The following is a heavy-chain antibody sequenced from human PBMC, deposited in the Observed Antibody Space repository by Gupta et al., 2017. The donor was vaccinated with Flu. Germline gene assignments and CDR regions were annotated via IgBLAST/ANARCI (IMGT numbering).Heavy chain of an antibody. D-gene: IGHD6-19*01. CDR2: FDPEDGET. Sequence: LTELSMHWVRQAPGKGLEWMGGFDPEDGETIYAQKFQGRVTMTEDTSTDTAYMELSSMRSEDTAVYYCATPYSSGWYEWLYWGQGTLVTVSS. CDR1: LTELS. J-gene: IGHJ4*02. V-gene: IGHV1-24*01. CDR3: ATPYSSGWYEWLY.